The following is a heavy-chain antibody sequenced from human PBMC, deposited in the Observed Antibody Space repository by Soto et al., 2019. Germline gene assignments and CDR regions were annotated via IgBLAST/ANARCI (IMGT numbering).Heavy chain of an antibody. D-gene: IGHD6-19*01. CDR1: GYTFTGYY. J-gene: IGHJ4*02. V-gene: IGHV1-2*02. Sequence: ASVKVSCKASGYTFTGYYMHWVRQAPGQGLEWMGWINPNSGGTNYAQKFQGRVTMTGDTSISTAYMELSRLRSDDTAVYYCAKLTSSGWYHTTDWGQGTLVTVSS. CDR3: AKLTSSGWYHTTD. CDR2: INPNSGGT.